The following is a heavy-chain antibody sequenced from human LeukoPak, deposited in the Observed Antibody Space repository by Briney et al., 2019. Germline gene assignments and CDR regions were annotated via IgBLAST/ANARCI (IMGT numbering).Heavy chain of an antibody. CDR1: GGSINNYY. CDR2: IYYSGST. CDR3: ARASRGHDY. J-gene: IGHJ4*02. V-gene: IGHV4-59*01. D-gene: IGHD3-10*01. Sequence: TSETLSLTCSVSGGSINNYYWSWIRQPPGKGLDYIGHIYYSGSTTYNPSLKSRVTISVDTSKNQFSLKLTSVTAADTAVYYCARASRGHDYWGQGTLVTVSS.